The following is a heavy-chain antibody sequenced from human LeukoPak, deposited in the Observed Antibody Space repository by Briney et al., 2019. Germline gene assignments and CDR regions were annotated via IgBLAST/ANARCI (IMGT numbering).Heavy chain of an antibody. CDR1: GFTLSTYC. CDR3: ARDDYGGNPRFDY. CDR2: ISSSSSYI. Sequence: GGSLRLSCAASGFTLSTYCMNWVRQAPGKGLEWVSSISSSSSYIYYADSVKGRFTISRDNAKNSLYLQMNSLRAEDTAVYYCARDDYGGNPRFDYWGQGTLVTVSS. V-gene: IGHV3-21*01. D-gene: IGHD4-23*01. J-gene: IGHJ4*02.